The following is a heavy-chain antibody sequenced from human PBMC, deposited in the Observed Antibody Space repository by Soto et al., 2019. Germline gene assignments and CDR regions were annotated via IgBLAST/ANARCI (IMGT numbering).Heavy chain of an antibody. CDR2: ITGSGGNT. CDR3: AKDCSGGTCYAH. Sequence: GGSLRLSCAASGFTFSSYVMSWVRQAPGKGLEWVSTITGSGGNTYFADSVKGRFTISRDNSKNTLYLQMKSLRAEDTAVYYCAKDCSGGTCYAHWGQGTLVTVSS. J-gene: IGHJ4*02. D-gene: IGHD2-15*01. CDR1: GFTFSSYV. V-gene: IGHV3-23*01.